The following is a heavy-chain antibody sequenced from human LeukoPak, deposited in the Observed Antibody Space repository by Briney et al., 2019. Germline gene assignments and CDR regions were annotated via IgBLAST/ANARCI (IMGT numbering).Heavy chain of an antibody. CDR1: GGSISSGDYY. V-gene: IGHV4-30-4*01. CDR2: IYYSGST. CDR3: ARPGVGSGRYGAFDI. D-gene: IGHD5-18*01. J-gene: IGHJ3*02. Sequence: PSETLSLTCTVSGGSISSGDYYWSWIRQPPGKGLEWIGYIYYSGSTNYNPSLKSRVTISVDTSKNQFSLKLSSVTAADTAVYYRARPGVGSGRYGAFDIWGQGTMVTVSS.